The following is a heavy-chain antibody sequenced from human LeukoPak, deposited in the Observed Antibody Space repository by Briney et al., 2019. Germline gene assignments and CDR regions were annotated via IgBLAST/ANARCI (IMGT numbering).Heavy chain of an antibody. CDR1: GASISNYY. V-gene: IGHV4-4*07. D-gene: IGHD3-22*01. CDR2: INTSGST. J-gene: IGHJ4*02. CDR3: ARYRQGSSGKFDY. Sequence: SETLSLTCTVSGASISNYYWNWIRQHAGKGLEWIGCINTSGSTNHNPSRKSRIPMSVNASKNKCSLKFTSCTAAATLRNHLARYRQGSSGKFDYWGQGDLVTVS.